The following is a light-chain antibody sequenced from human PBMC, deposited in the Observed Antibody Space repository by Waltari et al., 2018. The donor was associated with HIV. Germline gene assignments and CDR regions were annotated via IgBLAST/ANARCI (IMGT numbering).Light chain of an antibody. CDR1: QSLFYSSNNKDY. CDR2: WAA. Sequence: DIVVTQSPDSLAVSLGERATINCKSSQSLFYSSNNKDYLAWYQPKPGQPPMRLIYWAATRESWVPDRFSGIWYGTDFSLTLSSLQAEDVAFYYCQQYYSSLHTFGQGTKLEIK. J-gene: IGKJ2*01. V-gene: IGKV4-1*01. CDR3: QQYYSSLHT.